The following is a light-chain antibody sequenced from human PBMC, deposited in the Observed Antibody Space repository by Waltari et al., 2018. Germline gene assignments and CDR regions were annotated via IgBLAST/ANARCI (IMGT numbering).Light chain of an antibody. V-gene: IGLV3-1*01. J-gene: IGLJ2*01. CDR1: KLGDKY. Sequence: SYDLTQPPSMSVSPGQTASITCSGDKLGDKYACWYQQRPGQSPVLVIYRDYKRPSGLPERFSGSNSGNTATLTISGTQAMDEADYYCQAWDSSSVVFGGGTKLTVV. CDR3: QAWDSSSVV. CDR2: RDY.